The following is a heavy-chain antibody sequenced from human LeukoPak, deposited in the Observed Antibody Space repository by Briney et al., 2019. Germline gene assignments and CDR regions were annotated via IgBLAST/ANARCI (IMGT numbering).Heavy chain of an antibody. CDR3: ARVGFVAAAADY. CDR2: ISAYNGNT. CDR1: GYTFTSYG. Sequence: ASVKVSCXASGYTFTSYGISWVRQAPGQGLEWMGWISAYNGNTNYAQKLQGRVTMTTETSTSTAYMELRSLRSDDTAVYFCARVGFVAAAADYRGQGTLVTVSS. J-gene: IGHJ4*02. V-gene: IGHV1-18*01. D-gene: IGHD6-13*01.